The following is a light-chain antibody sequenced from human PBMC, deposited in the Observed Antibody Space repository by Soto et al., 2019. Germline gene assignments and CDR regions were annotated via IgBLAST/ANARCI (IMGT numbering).Light chain of an antibody. V-gene: IGKV1-5*03. CDR3: QRYVGYSLT. CDR2: RAS. Sequence: DIQMTQSPSTLSASVGDRVTITCRASQSISSWLAWYQQKPGKAPKLLIYRASNLQSGVPSRFSGRGSGTEFTLTISSLQPDDFATYYCQRYVGYSLTFGQGTKLEIK. J-gene: IGKJ2*01. CDR1: QSISSW.